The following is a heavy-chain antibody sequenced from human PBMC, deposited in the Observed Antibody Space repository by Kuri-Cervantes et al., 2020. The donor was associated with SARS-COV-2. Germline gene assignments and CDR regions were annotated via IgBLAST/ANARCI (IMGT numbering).Heavy chain of an antibody. CDR1: GGSISSYY. CDR2: IYTSGST. J-gene: IGHJ5*01. V-gene: IGHV4-4*07. CDR3: ARERLLWPNWFDP. Sequence: SDTLSHTCTVSGGSISSYYWSWIRQPAGKVLELIGRIYTSGSTNYNPSLKSRVTMSVDTSKNQFSLKLSSVTAAVTAVYYCARERLLWPNWFDPWGQGTLVTVSS. D-gene: IGHD3-10*01.